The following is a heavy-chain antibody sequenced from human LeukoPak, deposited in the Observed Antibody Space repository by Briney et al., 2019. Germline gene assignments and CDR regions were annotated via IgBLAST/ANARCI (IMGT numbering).Heavy chain of an antibody. Sequence: PSETLSLTCAVYGGSFSGYYWSWIRQPPGKGLEWIGEINHSGSTNYNPSLKSRVTISVDTSRNQFSLKLTSVTAADTAVYFCTRSGLTGMRKYPRADYYYYGMDVWGRGTAVTVSS. CDR1: GGSFSGYY. CDR2: INHSGST. V-gene: IGHV4-34*01. J-gene: IGHJ6*02. D-gene: IGHD2-2*02. CDR3: TRSGLTGMRKYPRADYYYYGMDV.